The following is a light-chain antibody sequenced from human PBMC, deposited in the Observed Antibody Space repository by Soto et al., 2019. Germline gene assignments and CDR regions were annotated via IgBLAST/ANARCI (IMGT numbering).Light chain of an antibody. CDR3: LQFDDLPLT. CDR1: QDIPIY. Sequence: DIQMTQSPSSLSASLGDRVTITCQASQDIPIYLNWYQQKPGKGPRLLISDASTLATGIPSRFSGSGSGKNFTFAFSCLRPEDMATYYCLQFDDLPLTFGGGTKVEIK. CDR2: DAS. V-gene: IGKV1-33*01. J-gene: IGKJ4*01.